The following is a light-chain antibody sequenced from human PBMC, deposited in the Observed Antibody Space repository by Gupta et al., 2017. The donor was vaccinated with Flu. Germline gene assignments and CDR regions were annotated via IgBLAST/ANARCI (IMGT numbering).Light chain of an antibody. CDR3: AAWDDSLNSVV. Sequence: QPALTQPPSASGTPGQRVAVSCFGTNSNIGDNYVYWYQQLPGTAPRVLIYRNNERPSGVPARFSGSKSGTTASLAISGLRAEDEADYYCAAWDDSLNSVVFGGGTKVTVL. J-gene: IGLJ3*02. CDR2: RNN. V-gene: IGLV1-47*01. CDR1: NSNIGDNY.